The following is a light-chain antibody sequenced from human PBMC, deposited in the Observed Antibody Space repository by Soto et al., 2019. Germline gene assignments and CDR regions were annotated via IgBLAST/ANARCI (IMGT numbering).Light chain of an antibody. CDR2: EVS. Sequence: QSALTQPASVSGSPGQSITISCTGSSSDVGGYNYVSWYQNHPGTAPKLMIYEVSNRPSGVSNRFSGSKSGNTASLTISGLQAEDEADYYCSSYTTSSTVVFGGGTKLTVL. CDR3: SSYTTSSTVV. CDR1: SSDVGGYNY. J-gene: IGLJ2*01. V-gene: IGLV2-14*01.